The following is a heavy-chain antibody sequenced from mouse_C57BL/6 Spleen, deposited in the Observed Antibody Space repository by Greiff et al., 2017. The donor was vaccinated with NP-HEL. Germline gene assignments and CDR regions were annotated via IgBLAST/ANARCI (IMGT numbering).Heavy chain of an antibody. Sequence: VKLMESGAELVKPGASVKISCKASGYAFSSYWMNWVKQRPGKGLEWIGQIYPGDGDTNYNGKFKGKATLTADKSSSTAYMQLSSRTSEDSAVYFCARKGYYGSSPYYFDYWGQGTTLTVSS. J-gene: IGHJ2*01. CDR1: GYAFSSYW. D-gene: IGHD1-1*01. CDR2: IYPGDGDT. V-gene: IGHV1-80*01. CDR3: ARKGYYGSSPYYFDY.